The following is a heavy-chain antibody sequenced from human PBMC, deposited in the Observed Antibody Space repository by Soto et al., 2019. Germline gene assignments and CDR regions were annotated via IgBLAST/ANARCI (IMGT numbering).Heavy chain of an antibody. Sequence: GGSLRLSCAASGFTFSSYGMHWVRQAPGKGLEWVAVIWYDGTNKYHADSVKGRFTISRDNSKNTLYLQMNSLRAEDTAVYYCARDWRIVLVPAARRGYYMDVWGKGTTVTVSS. J-gene: IGHJ6*03. CDR3: ARDWRIVLVPAARRGYYMDV. CDR1: GFTFSSYG. V-gene: IGHV3-33*01. CDR2: IWYDGTNK. D-gene: IGHD2-2*01.